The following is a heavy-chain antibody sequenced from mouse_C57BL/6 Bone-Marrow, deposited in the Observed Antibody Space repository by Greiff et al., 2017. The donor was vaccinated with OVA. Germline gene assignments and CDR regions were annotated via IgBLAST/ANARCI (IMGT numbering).Heavy chain of an antibody. CDR1: GFNIKDDY. CDR2: IDPENGDT. J-gene: IGHJ3*01. V-gene: IGHV14-4*01. D-gene: IGHD1-1*01. CDR3: TIHYYGSSYETY. Sequence: VQLQQSGAELVRPGASVKLSCTASGFNIKDDYMHWVKQRPEQGLERIGWIDPENGDTEYASKFQGKATITADTSSNTAYLQLSSLTSEDTAVYYCTIHYYGSSYETYWGQGTLVTVSA.